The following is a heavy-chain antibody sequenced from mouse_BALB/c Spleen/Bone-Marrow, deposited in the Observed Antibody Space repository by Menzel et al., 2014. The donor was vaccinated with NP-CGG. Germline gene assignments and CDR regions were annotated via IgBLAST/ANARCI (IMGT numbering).Heavy chain of an antibody. V-gene: IGHV3-1*02. CDR2: IHYSGTT. Sequence: EVKLQESGPDLVKPSQSLSLPCTVTGYSITSGYTCHWIRQFPGNTLEWMGYIHYSGTTNYNPSLKSRISITRDTSKNQFFLQLNSVTTEDTATYYCAITTVVNAMDYWGQGTSVTVSS. D-gene: IGHD1-1*01. J-gene: IGHJ4*01. CDR3: AITTVVNAMDY. CDR1: GYSITSGYT.